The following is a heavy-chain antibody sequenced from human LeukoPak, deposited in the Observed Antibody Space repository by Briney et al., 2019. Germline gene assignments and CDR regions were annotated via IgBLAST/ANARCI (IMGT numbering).Heavy chain of an antibody. Sequence: GGSLRLSCAASGFTFNNYWMTWVRQAPGKKMEWVAHIHESGSYQNYVDSVRGRFTVSRDNTKRVLYLQMDSLRAEDTAVYYCARDIPGGASFLDQWGQGTLVTVSS. V-gene: IGHV3-7*01. J-gene: IGHJ5*02. CDR2: IHESGSYQ. CDR3: ARDIPGGASFLDQ. CDR1: GFTFNNYW. D-gene: IGHD5-18*01.